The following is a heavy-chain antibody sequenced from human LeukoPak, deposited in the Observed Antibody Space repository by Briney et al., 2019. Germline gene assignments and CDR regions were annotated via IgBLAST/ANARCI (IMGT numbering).Heavy chain of an antibody. CDR1: QFTFSSHW. Sequence: GGSLRLSCAASQFTFSSHWMSWFRQAPGKGLEWVANINEDGSEKYYVDSVKGRFTISRDNTKSSLFLQMNTLRLEDTAVYYCARDPTYYDRSGYDYWGQGTVVTVSS. CDR2: INEDGSEK. CDR3: ARDPTYYDRSGYDY. J-gene: IGHJ4*02. D-gene: IGHD3-22*01. V-gene: IGHV3-7*01.